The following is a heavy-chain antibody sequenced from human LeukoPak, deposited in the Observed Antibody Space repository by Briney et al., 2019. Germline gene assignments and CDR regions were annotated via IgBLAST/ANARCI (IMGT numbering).Heavy chain of an antibody. Sequence: PGGSLRLSCAASGFTFSNYALHWGRQAPGKVLEYVSAISSNGGSTFYANSVKGRFTISRDNSKNTLYLQMGSLRAEDMAVYYCARCRDWYYFDYWGQGTLVTVSS. V-gene: IGHV3-64*01. CDR2: ISSNGGST. CDR3: ARCRDWYYFDY. J-gene: IGHJ4*02. CDR1: GFTFSNYA. D-gene: IGHD3-9*01.